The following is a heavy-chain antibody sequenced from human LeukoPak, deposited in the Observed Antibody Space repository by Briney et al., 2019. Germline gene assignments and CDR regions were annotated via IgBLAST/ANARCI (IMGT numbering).Heavy chain of an antibody. V-gene: IGHV1-69*06. Sequence: GASVKVSCKASGGTFSSYAISWVRQAPGQGLEWMGGIIPIFGTANYAQKFQGRVTITADTSTSTAYMELSSLRSDDTAVYYCAIDPRSLGYCGNCENFDYWGQGTLVTVSS. J-gene: IGHJ4*02. CDR1: GGTFSSYA. CDR2: IIPIFGTA. D-gene: IGHD2-15*01. CDR3: AIDPRSLGYCGNCENFDY.